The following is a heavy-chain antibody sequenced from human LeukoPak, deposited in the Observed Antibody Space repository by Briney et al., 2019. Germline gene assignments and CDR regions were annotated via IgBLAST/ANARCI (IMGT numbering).Heavy chain of an antibody. CDR1: GVSISSSSYY. J-gene: IGHJ5*02. CDR2: IYYSGST. Sequence: SETLSLTCTVSGVSISSSSYYWGWIRQPPGKGLEWIGSIYYSGSTYYNPSLKSRVTISVDTSKNQFSLKLSSVTAADTAVYYCARGGSWFDPWGQGTLVTVSS. D-gene: IGHD3-16*01. V-gene: IGHV4-39*01. CDR3: ARGGSWFDP.